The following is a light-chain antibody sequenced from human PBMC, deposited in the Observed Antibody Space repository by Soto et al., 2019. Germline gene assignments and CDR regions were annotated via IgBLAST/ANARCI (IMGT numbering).Light chain of an antibody. J-gene: IGLJ1*01. V-gene: IGLV1-40*01. Sequence: QSVLTQPPSVSGAPGQRVSISCTGSTSNIGAPYDVHWYQHLPGAAPKLLIYGDNNRPSGVPDRFSGSKSGTSASLAITSLQAEDAADYYCQSYDISLHNYVFGNGTKPTV. CDR2: GDN. CDR3: QSYDISLHNYV. CDR1: TSNIGAPYD.